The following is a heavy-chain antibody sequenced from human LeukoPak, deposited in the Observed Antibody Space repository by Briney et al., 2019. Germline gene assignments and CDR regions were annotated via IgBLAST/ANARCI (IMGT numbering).Heavy chain of an antibody. CDR3: ARRLAY. CDR2: ITGSSGTI. D-gene: IGHD3-22*01. CDR1: GFPFSSYS. Sequence: GGSLSLSCAASGFPFSSYSMNWVRQAPGKGLEGVSYITGSSGTIYYADSVKGRFTISRDNAKTALYLQINSLRAEDTAVYYCARRLAYWGQGTLVTASS. V-gene: IGHV3-48*01. J-gene: IGHJ4*02.